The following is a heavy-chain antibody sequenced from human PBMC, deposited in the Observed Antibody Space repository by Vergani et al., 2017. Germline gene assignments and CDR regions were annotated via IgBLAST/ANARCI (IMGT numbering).Heavy chain of an antibody. V-gene: IGHV5-51*03. D-gene: IGHD3-22*01. CDR2: INPDDSHI. CDR1: GYSFNSYW. Sequence: EVQLVQSGAEVKKPGESLKISCKGSGYSFNSYWIGWVRQMPGKGLEWMGIINPDDSHIRYSPSFQGQVTISADKSTSTAYLQCSSLKASDTAIYYCARPGLVVGFQHWGQGTLVTVSS. CDR3: ARPGLVVGFQH. J-gene: IGHJ1*01.